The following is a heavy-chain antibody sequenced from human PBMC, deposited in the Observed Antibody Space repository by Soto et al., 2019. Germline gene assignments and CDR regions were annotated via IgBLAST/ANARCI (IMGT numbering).Heavy chain of an antibody. J-gene: IGHJ4*02. CDR1: GFTFSSYW. CDR3: ARVHSSSYHYFDY. V-gene: IGHV3-74*01. D-gene: IGHD6-13*01. CDR2: IRSDGTNA. Sequence: GGSQILSCAASGFTFSSYWRHWVRQAPGKGLVWVSRIRSDGTNADFADSVKGRFTISRDNSKNTLYLQMSSLRAEDTAAYYCARVHSSSYHYFDYWGQGTLVTVSS.